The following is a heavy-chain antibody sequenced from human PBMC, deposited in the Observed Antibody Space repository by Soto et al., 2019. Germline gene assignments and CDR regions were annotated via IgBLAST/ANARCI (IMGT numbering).Heavy chain of an antibody. D-gene: IGHD2-2*01. CDR1: GGSINDGTYY. J-gene: IGHJ5*02. V-gene: IGHV4-39*01. CDR2: IYYSGTS. Sequence: SETLSLTCTGSGGSINDGTYYGGWIRQPPGKGLEWIGSIYYSGTSSYNPSLKSRVPMSVDTSKKQLSLRLRSVTAADTAVYYCARLHCSSPNCVPLDPWGQGTLVTVS. CDR3: ARLHCSSPNCVPLDP.